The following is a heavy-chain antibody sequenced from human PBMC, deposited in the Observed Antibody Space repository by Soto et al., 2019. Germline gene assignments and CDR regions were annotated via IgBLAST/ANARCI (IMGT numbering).Heavy chain of an antibody. Sequence: SVKVSCKASGGTFSSYAISWVRQAPGQGLEWMGGIIPIFGTANYAQKFQGRVTITADESTSTAYMELSSLRSEDTAVYYCARDMEVAGDPRFDPWGQGILVTVSS. D-gene: IGHD6-19*01. CDR3: ARDMEVAGDPRFDP. V-gene: IGHV1-69*13. CDR1: GGTFSSYA. CDR2: IIPIFGTA. J-gene: IGHJ5*02.